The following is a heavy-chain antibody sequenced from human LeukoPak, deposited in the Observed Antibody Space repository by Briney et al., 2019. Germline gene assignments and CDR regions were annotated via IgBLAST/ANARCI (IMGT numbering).Heavy chain of an antibody. J-gene: IGHJ4*02. CDR2: LSYGGTNK. CDR1: GFTFSDYA. V-gene: IGHV3-30-3*01. Sequence: PGGSLRLSCAASGFTFSDYAMHWVRQAPGKGLEWVAVLSYGGTNKYYADSVKGRFTISRDNSTNTLYLQMNSLRAEDTAVYYCARYSSGFLDSWGQGTLVTVSS. CDR3: ARYSSGFLDS. D-gene: IGHD6-19*01.